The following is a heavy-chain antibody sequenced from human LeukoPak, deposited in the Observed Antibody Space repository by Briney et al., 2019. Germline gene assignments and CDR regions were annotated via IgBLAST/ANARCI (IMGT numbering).Heavy chain of an antibody. J-gene: IGHJ6*03. D-gene: IGHD6-6*01. CDR1: GGTFSSYA. CDR3: ASVSAAARRPNNYYYYMDV. Sequence: SVKVSCKASGGTFSSYAISWVRQAPGQGLEWMGGIIPIFGTANYAQKFQGRVTITTDESTSTAYMELSSLRSEDTAVYYCASVSAAARRPNNYYYYMDVWGKGTTVTVSS. CDR2: IIPIFGTA. V-gene: IGHV1-69*05.